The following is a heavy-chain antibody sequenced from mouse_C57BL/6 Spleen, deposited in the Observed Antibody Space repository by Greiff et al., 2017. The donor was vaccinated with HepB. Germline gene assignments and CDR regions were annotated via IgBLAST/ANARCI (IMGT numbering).Heavy chain of an antibody. D-gene: IGHD2-1*01. J-gene: IGHJ2*01. CDR1: GYTFTSYW. V-gene: IGHV1-53*01. Sequence: QVQLQQSGTELVKPGASVKLSCKASGYTFTSYWMHWVKQRPGQGLEWIGNINPSNGGTNYNEKFKSKATLTVDKSSSTAYMQLSSLTSEDSAVYYCARMGGNYPYYFDYWGQGTTLTVSS. CDR2: INPSNGGT. CDR3: ARMGGNYPYYFDY.